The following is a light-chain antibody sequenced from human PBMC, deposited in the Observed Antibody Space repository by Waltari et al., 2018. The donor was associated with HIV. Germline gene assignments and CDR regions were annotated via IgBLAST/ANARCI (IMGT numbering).Light chain of an antibody. CDR3: QHYHSDPPT. Sequence: IRMTQSPSSFSASVGDRVTITCRASQGISNSLAWYQQKPGKAPKLLIYDTSTLQTGVPSRFSGGGSGTEFSLTISCLQSEDFSTYYCQHYHSDPPTFGQGTKVEIK. CDR1: QGISNS. V-gene: IGKV1-8*01. J-gene: IGKJ1*01. CDR2: DTS.